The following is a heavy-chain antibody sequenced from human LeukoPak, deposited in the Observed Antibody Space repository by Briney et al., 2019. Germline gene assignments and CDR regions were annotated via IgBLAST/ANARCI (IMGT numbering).Heavy chain of an antibody. Sequence: PSETLSLTCTVSGGSISSGDYYWSWIRQPPGKGLEWIGYIYYSGSTNYNPSLKSRVTISVDTSKNQFSLKLSSVTAADTAVYYCARAPQPNYFDYWGQGTLVTVSS. CDR2: IYYSGST. CDR3: ARAPQPNYFDY. J-gene: IGHJ4*02. V-gene: IGHV4-61*08. CDR1: GGSISSGDYY.